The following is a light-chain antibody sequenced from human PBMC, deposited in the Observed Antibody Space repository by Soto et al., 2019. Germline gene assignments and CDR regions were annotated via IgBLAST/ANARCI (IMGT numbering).Light chain of an antibody. CDR2: EAS. CDR1: QSISCR. Sequence: IQMTQSPSTLSASLLYRFTMTFRTSQSISCRMAWYQQKPEKAPKLLIYEASILESGVPSMFSGSGSGTEFTLTISSLQPDDFASYYCQQYNSYSITFGQGTRLEIK. J-gene: IGKJ5*01. V-gene: IGKV1-5*03. CDR3: QQYNSYSIT.